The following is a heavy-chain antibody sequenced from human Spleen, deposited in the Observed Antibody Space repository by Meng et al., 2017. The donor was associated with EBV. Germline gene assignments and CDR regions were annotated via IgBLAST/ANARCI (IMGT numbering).Heavy chain of an antibody. CDR3: ASESGRGYTPDY. Sequence: QVELGQAGAEVKKPGSSVKVSCKTSGGKFSSDAISWVRQAPGQGLEWMGGLIPMLGAPNYAQKFQDRVTIIADKSTSIHYMELSSLRSDDTAVYYCASESGRGYTPDYWGRGTLVTVSS. CDR2: LIPMLGAP. CDR1: GGKFSSDA. J-gene: IGHJ4*02. V-gene: IGHV1-69*06. D-gene: IGHD3-10*01.